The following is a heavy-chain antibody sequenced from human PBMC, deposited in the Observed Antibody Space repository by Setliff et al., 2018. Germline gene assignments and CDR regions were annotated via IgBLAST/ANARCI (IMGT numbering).Heavy chain of an antibody. Sequence: GASVKVSCKASGFTFTNYAIHWVRQAPGQRLEWMGWINAGTSNTKYSQKFQARVTFTRDTSASTAYMDLSGLTSADTAVYFCARGFNTGQDLWGQGTLVTVSS. CDR2: INAGTSNT. CDR1: GFTFTNYA. J-gene: IGHJ5*02. D-gene: IGHD1-1*01. V-gene: IGHV1-3*01. CDR3: ARGFNTGQDL.